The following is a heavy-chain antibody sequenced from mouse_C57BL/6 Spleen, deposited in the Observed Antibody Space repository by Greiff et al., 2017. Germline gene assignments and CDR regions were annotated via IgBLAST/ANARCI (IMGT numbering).Heavy chain of an antibody. CDR1: GYAFSSSW. J-gene: IGHJ2*01. V-gene: IGHV1-82*01. CDR2: IYPGDGDT. Sequence: VQLQQSGPELVKPGASVKISCKASGYAFSSSWMNWVKQRPGKGLEWIGRIYPGDGDTNYNGKFKGKATLTADKSSSTAYMQLSSLTSEDSAVYFCARSRDYDGGETDYFDYWGQGTTLTVSS. CDR3: ARSRDYDGGETDYFDY. D-gene: IGHD2-4*01.